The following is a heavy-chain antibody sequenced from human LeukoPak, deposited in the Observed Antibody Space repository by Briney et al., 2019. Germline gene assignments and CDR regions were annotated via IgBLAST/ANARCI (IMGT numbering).Heavy chain of an antibody. D-gene: IGHD1-14*01. CDR3: ARHHREYFDY. Sequence: SETLSLTCAVYGGSFSGYCWSWIRQPPGKGLEWIGEINHSGSTNYNPSLKSRVTISVDTSKNQFSLKLSSVTAADTAVYYCARHHREYFDYWGQGTLVTVSS. CDR2: INHSGST. V-gene: IGHV4-34*01. J-gene: IGHJ4*02. CDR1: GGSFSGYC.